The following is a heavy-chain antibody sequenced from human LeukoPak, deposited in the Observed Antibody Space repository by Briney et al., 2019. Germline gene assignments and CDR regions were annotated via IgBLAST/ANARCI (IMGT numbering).Heavy chain of an antibody. CDR3: ASLNSSSWYGFDY. CDR2: IYSGGST. V-gene: IGHV3-53*05. D-gene: IGHD6-13*01. CDR1: GFTVSSNY. J-gene: IGHJ4*02. Sequence: PGGSLRLSCAASGFTVSSNYMSWVRQAPGKGLEWVSVIYSGGSTYYADSVKGRFTISRDNSRNTVYLQMNSLRAEDTAVYYCASLNSSSWYGFDYWGQGTLVTVSS.